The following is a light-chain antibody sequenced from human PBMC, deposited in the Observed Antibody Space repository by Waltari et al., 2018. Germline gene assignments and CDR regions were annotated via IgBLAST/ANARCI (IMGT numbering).Light chain of an antibody. CDR3: QQYGSSLWT. Sequence: EIVLTQSPGTLSLSPGERATLTCRASQSVSSSYLAWYQQKTGQAPRLLIYSASRRGAGIPERFSGSGSGTNFTLTIRRLEPEDFAVYYCQQYGSSLWTFGKGTKVEIK. CDR2: SAS. J-gene: IGKJ1*01. CDR1: QSVSSSY. V-gene: IGKV3-20*01.